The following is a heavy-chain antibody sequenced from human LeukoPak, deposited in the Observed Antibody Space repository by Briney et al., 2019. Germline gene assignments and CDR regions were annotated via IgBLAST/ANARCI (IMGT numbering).Heavy chain of an antibody. CDR1: GFTFDDYG. CDR3: ARDGYSSSWSNFDY. D-gene: IGHD6-13*01. V-gene: IGHV3-20*04. J-gene: IGHJ4*02. CDR2: INWNGGST. Sequence: GGSLRLSCAASGFTFDDYGMSWVRQAPGKGLEWVSGINWNGGSTGYADSVKGRFTISRDNAKNSLYLQMNSLRAEDTALYYCARDGYSSSWSNFDYWGQGTLVTVSS.